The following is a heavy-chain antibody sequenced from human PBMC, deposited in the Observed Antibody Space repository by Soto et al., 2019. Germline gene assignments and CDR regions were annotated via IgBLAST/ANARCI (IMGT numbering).Heavy chain of an antibody. CDR1: GGSISSYY. V-gene: IGHV4-59*01. CDR3: ARVYPERRPTQTHRDNWFDP. Sequence: SETLSLTCTVSGGSISSYYWSWIRQPPGKGLEWIGYIYYSGSTNYNPSLKSRVTISVDTSKNQFSLKLSSVTAADTAVYYCARVYPERRPTQTHRDNWFDPWGQGTLVTVSS. CDR2: IYYSGST. J-gene: IGHJ5*02. D-gene: IGHD1-1*01.